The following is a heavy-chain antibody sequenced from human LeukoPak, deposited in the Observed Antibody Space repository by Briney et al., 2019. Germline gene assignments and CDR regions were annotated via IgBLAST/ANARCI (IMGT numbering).Heavy chain of an antibody. CDR3: AKGYCGSTSCHFAY. V-gene: IGHV3-9*03. J-gene: IGHJ4*02. CDR1: GFTFDDNA. D-gene: IGHD2-2*01. Sequence: GGSLRLSCAASGFTFDDNAMHWVRQAPGKGLEWVSGISWNSGSIGYADSVKGRFTISRDNAKNSLYLQMNSLRAEDMALYYCAKGYCGSTSCHFAYWGQGTLVTVSS. CDR2: ISWNSGSI.